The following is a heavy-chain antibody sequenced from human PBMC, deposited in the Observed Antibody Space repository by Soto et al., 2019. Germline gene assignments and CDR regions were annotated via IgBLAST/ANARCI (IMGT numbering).Heavy chain of an antibody. CDR2: IYYSGST. CDR3: ARDKASSSNTLYYYYYGMDV. CDR1: GCSISSYY. J-gene: IGHJ6*02. V-gene: IGHV4-59*01. Sequence: PSETLSLTCTFSGCSISSYYLSWIRQPPGKGLEWIGYIYYSGSTNYNPSLKSRVTISVDTSKNQFSLKLSSVTAADTAVYYCARDKASSSNTLYYYYYGMDVWGQGTTVTVSS. D-gene: IGHD6-13*01.